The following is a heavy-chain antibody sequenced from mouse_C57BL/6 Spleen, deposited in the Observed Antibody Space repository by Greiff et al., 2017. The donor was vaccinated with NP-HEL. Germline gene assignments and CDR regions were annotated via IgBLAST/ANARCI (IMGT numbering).Heavy chain of an antibody. CDR1: GYTFTSYW. D-gene: IGHD2-12*01. V-gene: IGHV1-64*01. CDR3: ALYDRDAMDY. J-gene: IGHJ4*01. CDR2: IHPNSGST. Sequence: QVQLQQPGAELVKPGASVKLSCKASGYTFTSYWMHWVKQRPGQGLEWTGMIHPNSGSTNYNEKFKSKATLTVDKSSSTAYMQLSSLTSEDSAVYYCALYDRDAMDYWGQGTSVTVSS.